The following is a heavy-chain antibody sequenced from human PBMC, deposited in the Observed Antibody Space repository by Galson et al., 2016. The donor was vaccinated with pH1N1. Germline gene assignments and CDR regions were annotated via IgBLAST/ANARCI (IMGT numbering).Heavy chain of an antibody. V-gene: IGHV1-69*05. CDR1: ESIFNKYA. CDR3: ARSPFYYNSYMDV. CDR2: IIAVFKTT. J-gene: IGHJ6*03. Sequence: CKASESIFNKYAISWVRQAPGQGLEWMGGIIAVFKTTNYAQKFQGRVTITTDESTSIVYMELRSLRSEDAAIYYCARSPFYYNSYMDVWGKGTTVTVSS.